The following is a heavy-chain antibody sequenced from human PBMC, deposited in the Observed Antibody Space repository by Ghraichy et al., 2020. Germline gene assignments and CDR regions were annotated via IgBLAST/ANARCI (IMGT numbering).Heavy chain of an antibody. CDR1: GFTFSGYG. CDR3: AKDGPYYHGSGRPNASYYYFGMDV. D-gene: IGHD3-10*01. J-gene: IGHJ6*02. V-gene: IGHV3-30*18. CDR2: ISYDGIDK. Sequence: GGSLRLSCAASGFTFSGYGMHWARQAPGKGLEWVAVISYDGIDKYYADSVKGRFTISRDNSKNTLYLQMNSLRAEDTAVYYCAKDGPYYHGSGRPNASYYYFGMDVWGQGTTVTVSS.